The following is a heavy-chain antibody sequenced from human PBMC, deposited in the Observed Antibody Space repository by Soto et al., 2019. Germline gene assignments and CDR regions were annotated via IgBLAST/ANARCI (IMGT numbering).Heavy chain of an antibody. D-gene: IGHD3-9*01. CDR2: INAGNGNT. CDR3: ARSTGYYFIDY. Sequence: QVQPVQSGAEVKKPGASVKVSCKASGYTFTSYAMHWVRQAPGQRLEWMGWINAGNGNTKYSQKFQGRVTITRDTSASTAYMELSSLRSEDTAVYYCARSTGYYFIDYWGQGTLVIVSS. V-gene: IGHV1-3*01. J-gene: IGHJ4*02. CDR1: GYTFTSYA.